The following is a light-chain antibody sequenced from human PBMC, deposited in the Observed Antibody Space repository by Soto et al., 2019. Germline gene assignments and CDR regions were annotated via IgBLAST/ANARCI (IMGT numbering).Light chain of an antibody. CDR3: QQYYDWPPLT. CDR1: QSIMFS. J-gene: IGKJ4*01. CDR2: GAS. Sequence: EIVMTQSPATLSVSPGERATLSCRASQSIMFSLAWYQQKPGQAPRLLISGASTRATGIPARFSGSGSGKEFTLTISSLQSEDFAVYYCQQYYDWPPLTFGGGTTVEIK. V-gene: IGKV3-15*01.